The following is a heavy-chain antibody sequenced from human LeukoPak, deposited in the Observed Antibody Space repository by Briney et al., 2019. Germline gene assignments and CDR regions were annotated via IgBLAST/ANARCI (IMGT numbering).Heavy chain of an antibody. CDR1: GFTFSTYS. CDR2: ISSSSSYI. V-gene: IGHV3-21*01. Sequence: GGSLRLSCAASGFTFSTYSMNWVRQAPGEGLEWVSSISSSSSYIYYADSVKGRFTISRDNAKNSLYLQMNSLRAEDTAVYYCARGYCSSTSCPHPLDYWGQGTLVTVSS. D-gene: IGHD2-2*01. J-gene: IGHJ4*02. CDR3: ARGYCSSTSCPHPLDY.